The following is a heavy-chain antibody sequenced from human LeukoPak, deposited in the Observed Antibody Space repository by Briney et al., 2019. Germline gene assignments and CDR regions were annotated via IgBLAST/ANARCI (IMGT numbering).Heavy chain of an antibody. J-gene: IGHJ4*02. CDR3: ARSNRGVIQLPDY. Sequence: GGSLRLSCAASGFTFSDYYMSWIRQAPGKGLEWVSYISSTSSYTNYADSVKGRFTISRDNDKNSLYLQMISLRAEDTAVYYCARSNRGVIQLPDYWGQGTLVTVSS. CDR2: ISSTSSYT. CDR1: GFTFSDYY. D-gene: IGHD5-18*01. V-gene: IGHV3-11*03.